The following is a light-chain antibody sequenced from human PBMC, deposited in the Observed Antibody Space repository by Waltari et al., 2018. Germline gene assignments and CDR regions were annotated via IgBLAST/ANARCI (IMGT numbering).Light chain of an antibody. V-gene: IGLV2-11*01. Sequence: QSALTQPRSVSGSPGQSVTISCTGTSNDVGAYNYVSWHQQHPGKAPKLMIYDVSRRPSWVPDRFSGSRSGNTASLTISDLQAEDEADYYCCSYAGSYTLVFGGGTKLTVL. CDR2: DVS. CDR3: CSYAGSYTLV. CDR1: SNDVGAYNY. J-gene: IGLJ2*01.